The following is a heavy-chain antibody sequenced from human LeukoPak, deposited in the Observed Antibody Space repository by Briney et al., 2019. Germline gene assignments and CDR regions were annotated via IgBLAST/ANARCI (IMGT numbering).Heavy chain of an antibody. CDR3: ARVDSAIYSSEHYYYYGMDV. CDR1: GYTFTGYY. J-gene: IGHJ6*02. V-gene: IGHV1-2*02. Sequence: SVKVSCKASGYTFTGYYMHWVRQAPGQGLEWMGWINPNSGGTNYAQKFQGRVTMTRDTSISTAYMELSRLRSDDTAVYYCARVDSAIYSSEHYYYYGMDVWGQGTTVTVSS. D-gene: IGHD6-25*01. CDR2: INPNSGGT.